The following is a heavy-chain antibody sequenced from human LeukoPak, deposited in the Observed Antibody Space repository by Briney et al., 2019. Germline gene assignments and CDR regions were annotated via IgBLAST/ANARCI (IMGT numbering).Heavy chain of an antibody. Sequence: GGSLRLSCAASGFTFRSYWMSWVRQAPGKGLEWVANIREDGSEEYYVDSVKGRFTISRDNVKNSLYLQVNSLRTEDTAVYYCARVGRIYQYYMDVWGKGTTVTVSS. D-gene: IGHD2-2*01. CDR1: GFTFRSYW. CDR2: IREDGSEE. J-gene: IGHJ6*03. CDR3: ARVGRIYQYYMDV. V-gene: IGHV3-7*01.